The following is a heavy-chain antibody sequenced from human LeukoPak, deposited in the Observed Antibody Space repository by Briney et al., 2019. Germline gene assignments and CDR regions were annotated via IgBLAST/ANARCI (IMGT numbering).Heavy chain of an antibody. CDR1: GGSFSGYY. Sequence: SETLSLTCAVYGGSFSGYYWSWIRQPPGKGLEWIGEINHSGSTNYNPSIKSRVTISVDTSKNQFSLKLSSVTAADTAVYYCARGYGGNTWFDPWGQGTLVTVSS. D-gene: IGHD4/OR15-4a*01. CDR2: INHSGST. J-gene: IGHJ5*02. CDR3: ARGYGGNTWFDP. V-gene: IGHV4-34*01.